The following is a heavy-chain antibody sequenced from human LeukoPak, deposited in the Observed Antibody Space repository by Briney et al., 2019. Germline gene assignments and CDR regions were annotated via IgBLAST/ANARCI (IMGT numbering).Heavy chain of an antibody. V-gene: IGHV3-23*01. CDR3: AKGGNWNDVQSDYYYYGMDV. Sequence: PGGSLRLSCAASGFTFSSYAMSWVRQAPGKGLEWVSAISGSGGSTYYADSVKGRFTISRDNSKNTLYLQMNSLRAEDTAVYYCAKGGNWNDVQSDYYYYGMDVWGQGTTVTVSS. J-gene: IGHJ6*02. CDR1: GFTFSSYA. D-gene: IGHD1-1*01. CDR2: ISGSGGST.